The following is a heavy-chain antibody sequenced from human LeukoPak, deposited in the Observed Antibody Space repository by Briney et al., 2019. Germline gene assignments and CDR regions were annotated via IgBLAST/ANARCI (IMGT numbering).Heavy chain of an antibody. J-gene: IGHJ4*02. V-gene: IGHV1-18*01. CDR1: GYTFTSYG. Sequence: GASVKVSCKASGYTFTSYGISWVRQAPGQGLEWMGWISAYNGNTNYAQKFQGRVTMTEDTSTDTAYMELSSLRSEDTAVYYCATVRLRRDGYNIYFDYWGQGTLVTVSS. D-gene: IGHD5-24*01. CDR2: ISAYNGNT. CDR3: ATVRLRRDGYNIYFDY.